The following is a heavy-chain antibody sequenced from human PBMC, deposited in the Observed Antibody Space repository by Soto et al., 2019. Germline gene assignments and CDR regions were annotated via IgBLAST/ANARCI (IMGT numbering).Heavy chain of an antibody. CDR1: GFTFTSSA. Sequence: QMQLVQSGPEVKKPGTSVKVSCKASGFTFTSSAMQWVRQARGQRLEWIGWIVVNSGNTNYAQKFQERVTITRDMSTSTAYMELRSLRSEDTVVYYCAADWHYGSGSYYAYYYGMDVWGQGTTVTVSS. D-gene: IGHD3-10*01. J-gene: IGHJ6*02. CDR2: IVVNSGNT. V-gene: IGHV1-58*02. CDR3: AADWHYGSGSYYAYYYGMDV.